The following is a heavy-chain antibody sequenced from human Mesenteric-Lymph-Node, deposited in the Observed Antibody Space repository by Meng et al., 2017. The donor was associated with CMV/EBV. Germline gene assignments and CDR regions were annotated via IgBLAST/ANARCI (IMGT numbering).Heavy chain of an antibody. Sequence: GGSLRLSCGVSGFTFSSYSMNWVRQAPGKGLEWVAVIWYDGSNKYYADSVKGRFTISRDNSKNTLYLQMNSLRVEDTAVYFCAKDQWDCSNGRCPMYYYVMDAWGQGTTVTVSS. CDR3: AKDQWDCSNGRCPMYYYVMDA. CDR2: IWYDGSNK. J-gene: IGHJ6*02. D-gene: IGHD1-26*01. CDR1: GFTFSSYS. V-gene: IGHV3-33*06.